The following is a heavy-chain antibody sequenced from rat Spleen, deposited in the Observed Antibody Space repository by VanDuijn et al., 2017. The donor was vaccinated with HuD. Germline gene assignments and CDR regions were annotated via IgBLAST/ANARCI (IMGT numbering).Heavy chain of an antibody. CDR3: TRRGHTMGLTSRYFDY. Sequence: EVQLVESGGGLVQPGRSLKLSCAASGFSFSDHYMAWVRQVPKKGLEWVGTISYEGISTYYGDSVKGRFTISRDNEKSTPYLQMSRLRSEETATYYCTRRGHTMGLTSRYFDYWGQGVMVTVSS. J-gene: IGHJ2*01. V-gene: IGHV5-22*01. CDR1: GFSFSDHY. D-gene: IGHD1-9*01. CDR2: ISYEGIST.